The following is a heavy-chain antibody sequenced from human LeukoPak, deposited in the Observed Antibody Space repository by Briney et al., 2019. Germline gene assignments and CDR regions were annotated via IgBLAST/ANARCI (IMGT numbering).Heavy chain of an antibody. V-gene: IGHV3-73*01. CDR2: IRSNAYTYAT. Sequence: GGSLRLSCAASGFTFSDSAMHWVRQASGKGLEWVGRIRSNAYTYATAYAASVKGRFTISRDDSKNTAYLQMNSLKTGDTAVYYCAKDPRAAVLNWYFDLWGRGTLVTVSS. CDR3: AKDPRAAVLNWYFDL. J-gene: IGHJ2*01. D-gene: IGHD6-25*01. CDR1: GFTFSDSA.